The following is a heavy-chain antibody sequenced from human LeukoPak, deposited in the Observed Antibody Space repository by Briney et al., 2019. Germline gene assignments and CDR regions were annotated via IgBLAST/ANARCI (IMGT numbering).Heavy chain of an antibody. Sequence: PGGSLRLSCAASGFTFSGAWMHWVRQAPGKGLVWVSRINNDGTTTMYADSVKGRFTLSRDNAKNALYLLMNSLRAEDSAEYYCATQYSSGRYVRKDFFDYWGQGTLVTVSS. V-gene: IGHV3-74*03. CDR1: GFTFSGAW. CDR3: ATQYSSGRYVRKDFFDY. D-gene: IGHD6-19*01. CDR2: INNDGTTT. J-gene: IGHJ4*02.